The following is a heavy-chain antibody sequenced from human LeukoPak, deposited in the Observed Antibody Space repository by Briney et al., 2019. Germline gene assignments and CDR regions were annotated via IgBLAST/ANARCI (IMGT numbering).Heavy chain of an antibody. V-gene: IGHV4-34*01. CDR3: ARVAVSATDPGAFDI. CDR1: GGSFSDYY. CDR2: INHSGNT. D-gene: IGHD1-26*01. Sequence: SETLSLTCAVYGGSFSDYYWSWIRQPPGKGLEWIGEINHSGNTNYNPSLKSRLTISVDTSKNQFSLKLSSVTAADTAVYYCARVAVSATDPGAFDIWGQGTMVTVSS. J-gene: IGHJ3*02.